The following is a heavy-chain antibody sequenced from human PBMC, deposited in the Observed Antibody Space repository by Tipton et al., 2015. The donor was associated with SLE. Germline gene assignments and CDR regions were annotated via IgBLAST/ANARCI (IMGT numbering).Heavy chain of an antibody. D-gene: IGHD6-19*01. CDR2: ISRAGTYM. V-gene: IGHV3-21*03. CDR1: GFTFSDYS. Sequence: VQLVQSGGGLVKPGGSLRLSCEASGFTFSDYSMNWVRQAPGKGLEWVSSISRAGTYMYYADSVKGRFTISRDKTKNSLYLQMNSLRAEDTAVYYCARDASGWSVDYGGLGTLVTVSS. J-gene: IGHJ4*02. CDR3: ARDASGWSVDY.